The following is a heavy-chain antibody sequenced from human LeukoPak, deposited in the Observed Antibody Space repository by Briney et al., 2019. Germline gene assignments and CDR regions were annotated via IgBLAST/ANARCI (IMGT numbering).Heavy chain of an antibody. V-gene: IGHV3-53*01. J-gene: IGHJ3*02. D-gene: IGHD3-10*01. CDR2: IYRGGDT. CDR1: GFTVSYNY. CDR3: AKGNYGSGSLYIGDAFDI. Sequence: GGSLRLSCAASGFTVSYNYMSWVRQTPGKGLEWVSSIYRGGDTYHTDSVRGRFTISRDNSDNTLYLQMNSLRAEDTALYYCAKGNYGSGSLYIGDAFDIWGQGTMVTVSS.